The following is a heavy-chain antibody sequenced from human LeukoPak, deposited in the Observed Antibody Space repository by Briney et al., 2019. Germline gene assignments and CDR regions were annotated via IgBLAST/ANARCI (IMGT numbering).Heavy chain of an antibody. J-gene: IGHJ4*02. CDR2: INPGGGST. CDR3: ARALRMATIPGVNMNYFDY. D-gene: IGHD5-24*01. Sequence: ASVKVSCKASGYTFISYYIHWVRQAPGQGLEWMGIINPGGGSTTYAQKFQGRVTMTRDTSTSTVYMELSSLRSEDTAVYYCARALRMATIPGVNMNYFDYWGQRTLVTVSS. CDR1: GYTFISYY. V-gene: IGHV1-46*01.